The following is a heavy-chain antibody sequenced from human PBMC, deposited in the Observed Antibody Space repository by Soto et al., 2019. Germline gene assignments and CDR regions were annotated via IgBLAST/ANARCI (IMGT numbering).Heavy chain of an antibody. CDR3: ARGRFRRTWFDP. CDR1: GYTFTNYD. D-gene: IGHD3-16*01. CDR2: MNPDSGNT. J-gene: IGHJ5*02. Sequence: QVQLVQSGAEVKKPGASVKVSCKASGYTFTNYDIHWVRQATGQELEWMGWMNPDSGNTGQSKQFQGRVTMTRDTSISTAYMEMSSLRSEDTAVSYCARGRFRRTWFDPWGQGTLVTVSS. V-gene: IGHV1-8*01.